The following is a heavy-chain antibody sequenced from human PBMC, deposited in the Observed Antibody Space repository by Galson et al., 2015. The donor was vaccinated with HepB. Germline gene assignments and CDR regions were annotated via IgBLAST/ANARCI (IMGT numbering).Heavy chain of an antibody. CDR3: ARGLSYAFDI. CDR2: SSYDGTNE. CDR1: GFIFNAYT. Sequence: LRLSCAASGFIFNAYTMHWVRQAPGKGLEWVAGSSYDGTNEFYADSVKGRFTISRDNSKNTLYLQMNRLRVDDTAVYSCARGLSYAFDIWGQGTMVTVSS. V-gene: IGHV3-30-3*01. J-gene: IGHJ3*02.